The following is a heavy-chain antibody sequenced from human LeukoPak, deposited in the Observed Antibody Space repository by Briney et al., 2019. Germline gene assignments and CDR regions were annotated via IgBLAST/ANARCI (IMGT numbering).Heavy chain of an antibody. D-gene: IGHD3-3*01. Sequence: ASVRVSCKATGDNFTSYVMYRVRQAPGQGLEWMGSSNTNTGNPTYAQGFTGRFVFSLDTSVSTAYLQISSLKAEDTAVYYCAREVFGDYYDFWSGKLTFFDYWGQGTLVTVSS. J-gene: IGHJ4*02. CDR1: GDNFTSYV. CDR3: AREVFGDYYDFWSGKLTFFDY. V-gene: IGHV7-4-1*02. CDR2: SNTNTGNP.